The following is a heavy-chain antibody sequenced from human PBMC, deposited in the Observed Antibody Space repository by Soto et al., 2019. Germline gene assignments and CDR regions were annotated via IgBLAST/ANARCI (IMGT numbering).Heavy chain of an antibody. V-gene: IGHV1-46*01. Sequence: GASVKVSCKASGYTFTSYYMHWVRQAPGQGLEWMGIINPSGGSTSYAQKFQGRVTMTRDTSTSTVYMELSSLRSEDTAVYYCARGPPRGITIFGVVNPPRGYYYGMDVWGQGTTVTVSS. CDR1: GYTFTSYY. CDR3: ARGPPRGITIFGVVNPPRGYYYGMDV. D-gene: IGHD3-3*01. CDR2: INPSGGST. J-gene: IGHJ6*02.